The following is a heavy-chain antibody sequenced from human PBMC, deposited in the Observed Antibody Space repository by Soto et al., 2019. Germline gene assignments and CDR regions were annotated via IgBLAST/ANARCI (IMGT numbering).Heavy chain of an antibody. CDR1: GYTFTSYD. J-gene: IGHJ4*02. Sequence: ASVKVSCKASGYTFTSYDINWVRQATGQGLEWMGWMNPNSGNTGYAQKFQGRVTMNRNTSISTAYMELSSLRSEDTAVYYCTIECIDFWSGSNAYYFDYWGQGTLVTVSS. CDR2: MNPNSGNT. D-gene: IGHD3-3*01. CDR3: TIECIDFWSGSNAYYFDY. V-gene: IGHV1-8*01.